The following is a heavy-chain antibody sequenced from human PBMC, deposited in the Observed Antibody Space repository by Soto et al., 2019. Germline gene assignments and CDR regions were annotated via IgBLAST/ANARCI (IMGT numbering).Heavy chain of an antibody. Sequence: EVQLVESGGGLVQPGGSLRLSCAASGFTFSNYWMHWVRKAPGKGLVWVSRIKTDGTDTHYADSVKGRFTISRDNAKNTLYLQMNSLRGEETAVYYCARPRTSDWAYDIWGQGTMVIVSS. V-gene: IGHV3-74*01. J-gene: IGHJ3*02. CDR2: IKTDGTDT. D-gene: IGHD3-9*01. CDR3: ARPRTSDWAYDI. CDR1: GFTFSNYW.